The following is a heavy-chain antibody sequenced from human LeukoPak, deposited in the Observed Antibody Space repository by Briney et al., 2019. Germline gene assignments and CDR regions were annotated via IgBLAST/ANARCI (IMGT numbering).Heavy chain of an antibody. CDR3: ATHYGGNSGFDY. CDR1: GYSISSGYY. CDR2: IYHSGST. Sequence: SETLSLTCAVSGYSISSGYYWGWIRQPPGKGLEWIGSIYHSGSTYYNPSLKSRVTISVDTSKNQFSLRLSSVTAADTAVYYCATHYGGNSGFDYWGQGTLVTVSS. D-gene: IGHD4-23*01. V-gene: IGHV4-38-2*01. J-gene: IGHJ4*02.